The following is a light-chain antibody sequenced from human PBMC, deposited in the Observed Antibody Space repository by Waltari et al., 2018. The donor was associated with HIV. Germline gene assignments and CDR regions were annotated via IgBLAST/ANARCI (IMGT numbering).Light chain of an antibody. J-gene: IGLJ3*02. CDR1: AMPNQY. Sequence: SSELTQPPSVSVPPGQTARITCSGDAMPNQYAYWYQQKPGQAPILIIYKDTERPSGIPERFSGSTSGTTVTLTISGVQAEDEADDHCQSADSSGAYWVFGGGTRLTVL. CDR2: KDT. CDR3: QSADSSGAYWV. V-gene: IGLV3-25*03.